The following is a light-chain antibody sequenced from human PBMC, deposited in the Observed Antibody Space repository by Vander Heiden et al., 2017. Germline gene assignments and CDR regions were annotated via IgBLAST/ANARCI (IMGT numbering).Light chain of an antibody. J-gene: IGLJ3*02. V-gene: IGLV8-61*01. CDR3: VLYMNSGAWV. CDR1: SAAVSTSHF. Sequence: QTVVTQAPSFSVSHGETVTPSFGLSSAAVSTSHFPIWYQQTPGQAPRMLIYGTNTRSSGVPDRFSSSILGNKAALTNTGAQADDESDYYCVLYMNSGAWVFGGGTKLTVL. CDR2: GTN.